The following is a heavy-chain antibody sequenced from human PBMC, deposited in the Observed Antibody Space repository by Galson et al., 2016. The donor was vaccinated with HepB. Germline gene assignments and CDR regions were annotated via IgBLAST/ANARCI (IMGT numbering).Heavy chain of an antibody. CDR2: ISGTSTNT. D-gene: IGHD3-9*01. Sequence: SLRLSCAASGFTFSDYAMAWVRQAPGQGLEWLMVISGTSTNTYHADSVKGRFTISRDNSENTLYLQMSSLRADDTAVYYCAKLRCFDRLGGMDVWGHGTTVTVS. CDR1: GFTFSDYA. J-gene: IGHJ6*02. V-gene: IGHV3-23*01. CDR3: AKLRCFDRLGGMDV.